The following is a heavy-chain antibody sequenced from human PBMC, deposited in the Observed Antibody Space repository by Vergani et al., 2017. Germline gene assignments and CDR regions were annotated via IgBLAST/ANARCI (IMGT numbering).Heavy chain of an antibody. J-gene: IGHJ2*01. Sequence: QVQLVQSGAEVKKPGSSVKVSCKASGGTFSSYAISWVRQAPGQGLEWMGGIIPIFGTANYAQKFQGRVTITADEATSTAYMELSSLRSEDTAVYYCARGLSYGGRIWYFDLWGRGTLVTVSS. D-gene: IGHD3-16*01. V-gene: IGHV1-69*01. CDR2: IIPIFGTA. CDR3: ARGLSYGGRIWYFDL. CDR1: GGTFSSYA.